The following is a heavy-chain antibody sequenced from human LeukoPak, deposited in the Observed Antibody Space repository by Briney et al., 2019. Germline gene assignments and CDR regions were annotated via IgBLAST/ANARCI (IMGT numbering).Heavy chain of an antibody. Sequence: GSLRLSCAASGFTFSRYVMSWGRRAPGKGREGVSSISDSGGGTHYAESVKGRFTISRDNSKNTLYLQMNSLRDDDTGVYYCAKAFRGFGDSSYGSFDVWGQGTMVTVSS. J-gene: IGHJ3*01. CDR3: AKAFRGFGDSSYGSFDV. V-gene: IGHV3-23*01. CDR2: ISDSGGGT. CDR1: GFTFSRYV. D-gene: IGHD6-6*01.